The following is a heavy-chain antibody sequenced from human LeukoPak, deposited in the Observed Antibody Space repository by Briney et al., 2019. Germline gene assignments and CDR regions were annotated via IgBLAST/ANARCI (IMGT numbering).Heavy chain of an antibody. Sequence: SETLSLTCTVSGGSISSYYWSWIRQPPGKGLEWIGYIYYSGSTNCNPSLKSRVTISVDTSKNQFSLKLSSVTAADTAVYYCARLVRGYYDSSGYERNAFDIWGQGTMVTVSS. J-gene: IGHJ3*02. CDR2: IYYSGST. CDR3: ARLVRGYYDSSGYERNAFDI. V-gene: IGHV4-59*08. CDR1: GGSISSYY. D-gene: IGHD3-22*01.